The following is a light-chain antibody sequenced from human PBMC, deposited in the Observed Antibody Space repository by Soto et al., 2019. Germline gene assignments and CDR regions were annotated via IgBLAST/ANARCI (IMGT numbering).Light chain of an antibody. CDR1: QSVTSSY. CDR2: GAS. V-gene: IGKV3-20*01. CDR3: QQYGSSPPWT. J-gene: IGKJ1*01. Sequence: EIVLTQSPGTLSLSPGERATLFCRASQSVTSSYLAWYQQKPGQAPRLLIYGASSRATGISDRFSGSGSGTDFTLTISRLEPEDFAVYYCQQYGSSPPWTFGQGTKVDIK.